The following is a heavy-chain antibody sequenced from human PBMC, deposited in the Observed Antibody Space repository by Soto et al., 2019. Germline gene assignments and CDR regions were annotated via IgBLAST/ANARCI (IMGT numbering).Heavy chain of an antibody. V-gene: IGHV4-39*01. Sequence: QLQLQESGPGLVKPSETLSLTCTVSGGSISSSSYYWGWIRQPPGKGLAWIGSIYYSGSTYYNPTLNSRVTISVDTSKNQFSLKLSSVTAADTAVYYCALGLRYFDWLSKPPESFDYWGQGTLVTVSS. CDR1: GGSISSSSYY. CDR2: IYYSGST. J-gene: IGHJ4*02. D-gene: IGHD3-9*01. CDR3: ALGLRYFDWLSKPPESFDY.